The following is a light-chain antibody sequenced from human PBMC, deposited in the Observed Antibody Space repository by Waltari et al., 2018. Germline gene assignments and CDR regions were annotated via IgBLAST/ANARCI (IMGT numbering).Light chain of an antibody. CDR2: DNN. CDR3: GTWDSSLSVEV. CDR1: SSNIGYYY. Sequence: QSVLTQPPSVSAAPGQRVTISCSGSSSNIGYYYVSWYQQVPGTAPKLLISDNNKRTSGIPDRFSGSKSGTSATLGITGLRTGDEADYYCGTWDSSLSVEVFGGGTKLTVL. J-gene: IGLJ2*01. V-gene: IGLV1-51*01.